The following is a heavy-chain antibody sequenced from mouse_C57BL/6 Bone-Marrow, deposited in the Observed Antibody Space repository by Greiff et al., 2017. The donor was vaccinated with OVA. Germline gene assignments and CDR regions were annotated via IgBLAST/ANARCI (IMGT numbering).Heavy chain of an antibody. J-gene: IGHJ4*01. Sequence: VQLQQSGPGLVQPSQSLSITCTVSGFSLTSYGVHWVRQSPGKGLEWLGVIWRGGSTDYNAAFMSRLSITKDNSKSQVFFKMNSLQADDTAIYYCAKRGVYDGDYYAMDYWGQGTSVTVSS. D-gene: IGHD2-12*01. CDR1: GFSLTSYG. V-gene: IGHV2-5*01. CDR2: IWRGGST. CDR3: AKRGVYDGDYYAMDY.